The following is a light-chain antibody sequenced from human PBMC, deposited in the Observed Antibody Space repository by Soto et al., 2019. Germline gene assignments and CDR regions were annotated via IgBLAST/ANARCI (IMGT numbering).Light chain of an antibody. V-gene: IGKV3-15*01. J-gene: IGKJ1*01. Sequence: EVVLTQSPGTLSLSPWERATLSCRASQSVSSNYVAWYQQIPGQTPRLLIYGASSRATGFPARFSGSGSGTDFTLTISSLQSEDFAVYYCQQYNNWPWTFGQGTKVDIK. CDR2: GAS. CDR1: QSVSSN. CDR3: QQYNNWPWT.